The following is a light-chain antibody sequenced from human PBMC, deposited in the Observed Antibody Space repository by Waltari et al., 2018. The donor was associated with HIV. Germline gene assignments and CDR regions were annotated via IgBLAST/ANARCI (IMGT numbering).Light chain of an antibody. CDR3: HQYAGLPRT. CDR1: QSVTGSH. J-gene: IGKJ2*01. Sequence: EIVLTQSPGTLSLSPGERATISCRASQSVTGSHLAWYQQRPAPPLRLRVDGASSRATVIPDRFGVSASATDFTLTITRLEPEDFAVYDCHQYAGLPRTFSQGTKLEIK. CDR2: GAS. V-gene: IGKV3-20*01.